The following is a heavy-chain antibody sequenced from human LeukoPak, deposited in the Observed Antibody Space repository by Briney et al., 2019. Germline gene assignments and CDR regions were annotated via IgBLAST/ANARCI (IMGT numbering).Heavy chain of an antibody. CDR2: INPNSGGT. J-gene: IGHJ3*02. D-gene: IGHD3-22*01. V-gene: IGHV1-2*02. CDR1: GYTFTGYY. CDR3: AVSTSRPYYYDSSGYAHDAFDI. Sequence: ASVKVSCKASGYTFTGYYMHWVRQAPGQGLEWMGWINPNSGGTNYAQKFQGRVTMTRDTSISTAYMELSRLRSDDTAVYYCAVSTSRPYYYDSSGYAHDAFDIWGQGTMVTVSS.